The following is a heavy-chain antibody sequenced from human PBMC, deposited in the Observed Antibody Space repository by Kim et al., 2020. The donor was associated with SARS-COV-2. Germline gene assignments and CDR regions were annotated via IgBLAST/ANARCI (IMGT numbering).Heavy chain of an antibody. V-gene: IGHV3-23*01. CDR1: GFTFSSYA. Sequence: GGSLRLSCAASGFTFSSYAMSWVRQAPGKGLEWVSAISGSGGSTYYADSVKGRFTISRDNSKNTLYLQMNSLRAEDTAVYYCAKPVSDYVWGGYRGWGQGTLVTVSS. CDR3: AKPVSDYVWGGYRG. CDR2: ISGSGGST. D-gene: IGHD3-16*02. J-gene: IGHJ4*02.